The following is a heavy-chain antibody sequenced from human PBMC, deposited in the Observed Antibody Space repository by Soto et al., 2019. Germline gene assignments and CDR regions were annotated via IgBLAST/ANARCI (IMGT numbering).Heavy chain of an antibody. Sequence: QVQLVQSGAEVKKPGASVKVSCKASGYTFPIYGISWVRQAPGQGLEWMGWSSAYNVNTNYAQTLQGRVTMTTDTTTSTAYMDLRSLRSDDTAGYYCARTLGITIFGVVTPPDVWGHGTTVPVSS. CDR3: ARTLGITIFGVVTPPDV. CDR1: GYTFPIYG. CDR2: SSAYNVNT. D-gene: IGHD3-3*01. J-gene: IGHJ6*02. V-gene: IGHV1-18*01.